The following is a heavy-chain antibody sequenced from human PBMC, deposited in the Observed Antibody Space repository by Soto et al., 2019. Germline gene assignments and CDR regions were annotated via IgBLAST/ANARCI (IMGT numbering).Heavy chain of an antibody. D-gene: IGHD3-9*01. J-gene: IGHJ4*02. Sequence: GESLKISCKASGYSFTSYWIGWVRQMPGKGLKWMGIITPGDSDTRYSPSFQGQVTISAEKSIDTAYIQWSSLKASDSAIYYCRRAGEIFYRGPTLWGQGALVTVSS. CDR3: RRAGEIFYRGPTL. V-gene: IGHV5-51*01. CDR2: ITPGDSDT. CDR1: GYSFTSYW.